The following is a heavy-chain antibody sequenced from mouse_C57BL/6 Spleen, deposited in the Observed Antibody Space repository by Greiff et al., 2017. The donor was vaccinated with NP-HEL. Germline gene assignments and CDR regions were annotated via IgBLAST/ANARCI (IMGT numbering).Heavy chain of an antibody. V-gene: IGHV1-15*01. J-gene: IGHJ4*01. D-gene: IGHD3-2*02. CDR3: TRGGDSSGYVAMDY. CDR1: GYTFTDYE. Sequence: QVQLQQSGAELARPGASVTLSCKASGYTFTDYEMHWVKQTPVHGLEWIGAIDPETGGTAYNQKFKGKAILTADKSSSTAYMELRSLTSEDSAVYYCTRGGDSSGYVAMDYWGQGTSVTVSS. CDR2: IDPETGGT.